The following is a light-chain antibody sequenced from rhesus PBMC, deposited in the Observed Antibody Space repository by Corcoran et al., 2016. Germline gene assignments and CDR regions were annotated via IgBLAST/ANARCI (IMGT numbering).Light chain of an antibody. V-gene: IGKV1-22*01. Sequence: DIQMTQSPSSLSASVGDTATITCRASQGISRSLAWYQPKPGKAPKLLIYKASSLQSGVPSRFRGSGSGTDFTLTISSLQSEGFATYYSQQYSSRRTFGQGTKVEIK. J-gene: IGKJ1*01. CDR2: KAS. CDR3: QQYSSRRT. CDR1: QGISRS.